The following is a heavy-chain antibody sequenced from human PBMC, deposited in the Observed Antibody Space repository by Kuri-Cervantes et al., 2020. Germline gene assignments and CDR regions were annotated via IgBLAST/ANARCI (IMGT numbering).Heavy chain of an antibody. CDR1: GFTFSNYW. Sequence: GGSLRLSCAASGFTFSNYWMHWVRQVPGKGLVWVSRIDTDGSTTTYADSVKGRFTISRDNAKNTLYLQMSSLRVEDTAVYYCIRDLAGAYGYWVQGVVVTVSS. D-gene: IGHD6-19*01. J-gene: IGHJ4*02. V-gene: IGHV3-74*01. CDR3: IRDLAGAYGY. CDR2: IDTDGSTT.